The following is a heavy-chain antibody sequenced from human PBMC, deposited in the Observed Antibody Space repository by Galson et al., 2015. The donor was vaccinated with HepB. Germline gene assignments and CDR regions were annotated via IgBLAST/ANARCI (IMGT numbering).Heavy chain of an antibody. CDR2: ISYDGSNK. CDR1: GFTFSSYG. D-gene: IGHD2-2*01. CDR3: AKGWGYCSSTSCYADY. J-gene: IGHJ4*02. Sequence: SLRLSCAASGFTFSSYGMHWVRQAPGKGLEWVAVISYDGSNKYYADSVKGRFTISRDNSKNTLYLQMNSLRAEDTAVYYCAKGWGYCSSTSCYADYWGQGTLVTVSS. V-gene: IGHV3-30*18.